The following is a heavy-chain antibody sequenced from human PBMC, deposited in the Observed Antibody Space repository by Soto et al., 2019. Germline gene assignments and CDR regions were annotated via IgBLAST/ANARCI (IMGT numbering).Heavy chain of an antibody. CDR3: ARGRVQVTAMVHPWGYFDY. CDR2: IYYSGST. J-gene: IGHJ4*02. D-gene: IGHD3-10*01. Sequence: NPSETLSLTCTVSGGSISSGGYYWSWIRQHPGKGLEWIGYIYYSGSTNYNPSLKSRVTISVDTSKNQFSLKLSSVTAADTAVYYCARGRVQVTAMVHPWGYFDYWGQGTLVTVSS. V-gene: IGHV4-61*08. CDR1: GGSISSGGYY.